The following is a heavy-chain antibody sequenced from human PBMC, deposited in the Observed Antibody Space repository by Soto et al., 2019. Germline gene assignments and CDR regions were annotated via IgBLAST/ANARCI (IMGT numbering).Heavy chain of an antibody. CDR2: ISSSSSYI. J-gene: IGHJ6*03. D-gene: IGHD3-3*01. CDR3: ARYDFWSGMGDYMDV. V-gene: IGHV3-21*01. CDR1: GFTFSSYS. Sequence: EVQLVESGGGLVKPGGSLRLSCAASGFTFSSYSMNWVRQAPGKGLEWVSSISSSSSYIYYADSVKGRFTISRDNAKNSLYLQMNSLRAEDTAVYYCARYDFWSGMGDYMDVWGKGTTVTVSS.